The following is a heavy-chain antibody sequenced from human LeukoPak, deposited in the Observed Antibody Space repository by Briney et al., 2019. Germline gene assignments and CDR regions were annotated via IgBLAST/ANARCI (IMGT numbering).Heavy chain of an antibody. CDR1: GGSFSGYY. V-gene: IGHV4-34*01. J-gene: IGHJ4*02. D-gene: IGHD3/OR15-3a*01. CDR3: ARRVKLRTGYTGFDY. Sequence: SETLSLTCAVYGGSFSGYYWSWIRQPPGKGLEWIGEINHSGSTNYNPSLKSRVTISVDTSKNQFSLKLSSVAAADRAVYYCARRVKLRTGYTGFDYWGQGTLVTVSS. CDR2: INHSGST.